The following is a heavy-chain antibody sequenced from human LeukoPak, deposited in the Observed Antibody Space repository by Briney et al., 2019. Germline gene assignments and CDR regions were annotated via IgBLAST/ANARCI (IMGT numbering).Heavy chain of an antibody. J-gene: IGHJ4*02. V-gene: IGHV4-4*02. CDR2: IYHSGST. CDR3: ARGAVAGTAEMSYFDY. D-gene: IGHD6-19*01. Sequence: PSETLSLTCAVSGGSISSSNWWSWVRQPPGKGLEWIGEIYHSGSTNYNPSLKSRVTISVDKSKSQFSLKLSSVTAADTAVYYCARGAVAGTAEMSYFDYWGQGTLVTVSS. CDR1: GGSISSSNW.